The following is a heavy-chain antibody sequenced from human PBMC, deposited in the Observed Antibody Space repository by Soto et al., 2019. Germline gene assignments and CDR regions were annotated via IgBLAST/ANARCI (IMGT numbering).Heavy chain of an antibody. Sequence: SETLSLTCTVSDDSITASYSNWSWIRQPPGKGLEWIGTFYYSGTTSQNPPLRSRITISGDTSRNQFSLNLRSVTAADSGVYYCAKLVRDAVRRGDLDHWGQGTLVTVSS. V-gene: IGHV4-39*01. J-gene: IGHJ4*02. CDR1: DDSITASYSN. CDR2: FYYSGTT. CDR3: AKLVRDAVRRGDLDH. D-gene: IGHD2-21*01.